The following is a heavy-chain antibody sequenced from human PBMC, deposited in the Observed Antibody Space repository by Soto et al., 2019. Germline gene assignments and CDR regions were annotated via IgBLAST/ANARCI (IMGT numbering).Heavy chain of an antibody. Sequence: EVQLVESGGGLVKPGRSLRLSCTASGFTFGDYAMSWFRQAPGKGLEWVGFIRSKAYGGTTEYAASVKGRFTISRDDSTSIDYLQMNSLKTEDTAVYYCTRDLSYSSSADVYRPVLWHYYYCGMDVWGQGTTVTVSS. CDR2: IRSKAYGGTT. D-gene: IGHD6-6*01. CDR3: TRDLSYSSSADVYRPVLWHYYYCGMDV. CDR1: GFTFGDYA. V-gene: IGHV3-49*05. J-gene: IGHJ6*02.